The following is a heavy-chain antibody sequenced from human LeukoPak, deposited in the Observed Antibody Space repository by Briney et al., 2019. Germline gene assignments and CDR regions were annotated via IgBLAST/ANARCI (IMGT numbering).Heavy chain of an antibody. J-gene: IGHJ6*02. CDR3: ARDPGRYTYGNYHYFGMDV. CDR2: ISANKGNT. V-gene: IGHV1-18*04. Sequence: GASVKVSCKASGYTFTSYYMHWVRQAPGQGLEWMGWISANKGNTNSAQKFQGRVTMTTDTLTRTAYMEMRGLRSDDTAVYYCARDPGRYTYGNYHYFGMDVWGQGTTVTVSS. CDR1: GYTFTSYY. D-gene: IGHD5-18*01.